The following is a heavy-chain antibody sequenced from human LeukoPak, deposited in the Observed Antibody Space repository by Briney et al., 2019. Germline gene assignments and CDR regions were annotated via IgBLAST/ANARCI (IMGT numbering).Heavy chain of an antibody. J-gene: IGHJ4*02. CDR1: GGSISSGSYY. CDR3: ARVLGFYDSSGYYPYHFDY. V-gene: IGHV4-61*02. D-gene: IGHD3-22*01. CDR2: IYTSGST. Sequence: SQTLSLTCTVSGGSISSGSYYWSWIRQPAGKGLEWIGRIYTSGSTNYNPSLKSRVTISVDTSKNQFSLKLSSVTAADTAVYYCARVLGFYDSSGYYPYHFDYWGQGTLVTVSS.